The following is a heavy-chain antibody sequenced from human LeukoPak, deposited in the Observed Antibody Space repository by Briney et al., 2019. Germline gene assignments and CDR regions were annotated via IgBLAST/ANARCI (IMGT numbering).Heavy chain of an antibody. CDR2: IFASGST. J-gene: IGHJ4*02. D-gene: IGHD3-10*01. CDR1: GASINSDY. Sequence: SETLSLTCTVSGASINSDYWTWVRQVAGKGLEWIGRIFASGSTNYNPYLRSRITMSVDASKNQFSLDLSSVTAADTGVYYCVRGWAPRGEKSSFASWGQGTLVTVSS. CDR3: VRGWAPRGEKSSFAS. V-gene: IGHV4-4*07.